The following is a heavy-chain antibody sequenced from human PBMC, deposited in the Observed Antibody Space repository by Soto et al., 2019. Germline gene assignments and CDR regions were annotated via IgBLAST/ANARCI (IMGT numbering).Heavy chain of an antibody. CDR3: ARESVADRLQNRFDP. Sequence: QVQLVQSGAEVKKPGSSVKVSCKASGGTFSSYAISWVRQAPGQGREWMGAIIPIFGTANYAQKFQGRVTITADESTRTACMELSSLKSEDTAVYYCARESVADRLQNRFDPWGQGTLVTVSS. CDR2: IIPIFGTA. J-gene: IGHJ5*02. V-gene: IGHV1-69*01. CDR1: GGTFSSYA.